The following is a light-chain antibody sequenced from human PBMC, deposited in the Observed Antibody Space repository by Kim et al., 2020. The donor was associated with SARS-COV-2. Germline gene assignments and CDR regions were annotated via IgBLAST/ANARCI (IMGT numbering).Light chain of an antibody. J-gene: IGKJ1*01. CDR2: DAS. CDR3: KQYGQWPPWT. Sequence: SPGETVTLSCRASETVADKLAWYQQKPGQAPRLLIYDASTRATDIPARFSGTGSETDFILTISSLQAEDFGIYYCKQYGQWPPWTFGQGTKVDIK. V-gene: IGKV3-15*01. CDR1: ETVADK.